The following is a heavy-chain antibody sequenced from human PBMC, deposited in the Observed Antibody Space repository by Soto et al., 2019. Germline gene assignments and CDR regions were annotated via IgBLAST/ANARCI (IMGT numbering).Heavy chain of an antibody. CDR1: GFTFSIYS. CDR2: ISYDGSNK. Sequence: GGSXRLSCSASGFTFSIYSMHWVRQAPGKGLEWVAVISYDGSNKYYADSVKGRLTISRDNSKNTLYLQMNSLRAEDTAVYYCERGVLIWFGGGMEVWGQGTTVTVYS. V-gene: IGHV3-30-3*01. CDR3: ERGVLIWFGGGMEV. D-gene: IGHD3-10*01. J-gene: IGHJ6*01.